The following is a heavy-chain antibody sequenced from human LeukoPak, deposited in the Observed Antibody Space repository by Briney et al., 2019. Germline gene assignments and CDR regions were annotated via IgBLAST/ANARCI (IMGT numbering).Heavy chain of an antibody. CDR2: IRYDGSNK. J-gene: IGHJ3*02. D-gene: IGHD3-22*01. Sequence: PGGSLSLSCAASGFTVSSNYMSWVRQAPGKGLEGVAFIRYDGSNKYYADSVKGRFTISRDNSKNTLYLQMNSLRAEDTAVYYCANLVGAPGTYYYDSSGYYRAFDIWGQGTMVTVSS. CDR1: GFTVSSNY. CDR3: ANLVGAPGTYYYDSSGYYRAFDI. V-gene: IGHV3-30*02.